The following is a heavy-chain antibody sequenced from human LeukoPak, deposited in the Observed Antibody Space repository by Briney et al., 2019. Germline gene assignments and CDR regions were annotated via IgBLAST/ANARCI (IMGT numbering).Heavy chain of an antibody. CDR3: ARVASKYSSSSGNYYFDY. D-gene: IGHD6-6*01. CDR1: GYTFTGYY. V-gene: IGHV1-2*02. CDR2: INPNSGGT. Sequence: ASVKVSCKASGYTFTGYYMHWVRQAPGQGLEWMGWINPNSGGTNYAQKFQGRVTMTRDTSISTAYMELSRLRSDDTAVYYCARVASKYSSSSGNYYFDYWGRGTLVTVSS. J-gene: IGHJ4*02.